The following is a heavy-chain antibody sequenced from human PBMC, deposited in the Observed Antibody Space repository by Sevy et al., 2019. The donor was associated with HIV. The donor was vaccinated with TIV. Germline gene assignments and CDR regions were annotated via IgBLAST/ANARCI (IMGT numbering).Heavy chain of an antibody. CDR3: ARAPPYSSGWYGIDY. D-gene: IGHD6-19*01. J-gene: IGHJ4*02. CDR1: GFRFNIYE. V-gene: IGHV3-48*01. Sequence: GGSLRLSCAASGFRFNIYEMNWVRQAPGKGLEWVSYISSSSYTIYYADSVKGRFTISRDNAKNSLYLQMNSLRAEDTAVYYCARAPPYSSGWYGIDYWGQGTLVTVSS. CDR2: ISSSSYTI.